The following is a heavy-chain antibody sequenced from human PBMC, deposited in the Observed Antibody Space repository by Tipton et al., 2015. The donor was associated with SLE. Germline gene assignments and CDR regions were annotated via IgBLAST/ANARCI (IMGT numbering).Heavy chain of an antibody. CDR2: THTSGST. CDR1: GASVSLCSYY. V-gene: IGHV4-61*09. D-gene: IGHD7-27*01. J-gene: IGHJ4*02. CDR3: ASGDDLPYYFEY. Sequence: TLSLTCSVSGASVSLCSYYWSWVRQPAGKGLEWIGHTHTSGSTNYNPSLKSRVTISADTSKRQFSLKLGSVTAADTAVYYCASGDDLPYYFEYWGQGTLVTVSS.